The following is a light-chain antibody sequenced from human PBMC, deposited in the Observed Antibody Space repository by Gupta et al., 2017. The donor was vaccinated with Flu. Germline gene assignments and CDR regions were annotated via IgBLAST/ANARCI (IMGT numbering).Light chain of an antibody. CDR1: ANINTY. J-gene: IGKJ2*01. V-gene: IGKV1-39*01. CDR2: AAS. Sequence: QSPSSLSASVGDRVTITCRSSANINTYLNWYQQRPGKAPKPLIYAASALQSGVPSRFSGSGSGTEFTLTIDSLQSEDFATYCCQQSLTTPYTVGQGTKLQIK. CDR3: QQSLTTPYT.